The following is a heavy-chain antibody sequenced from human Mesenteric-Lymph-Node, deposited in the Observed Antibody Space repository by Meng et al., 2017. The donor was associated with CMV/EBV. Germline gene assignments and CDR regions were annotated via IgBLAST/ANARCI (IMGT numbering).Heavy chain of an antibody. CDR2: TDDVGST. D-gene: IGHD6-13*01. V-gene: IGHV4-61*01. J-gene: IGHJ3*02. CDR3: ARDRGSSWQNDAFDI. CDR1: GGSVSSGSFY. Sequence: SETLSLTCTVSGGSVSSGSFYWSWIRQPPGKGLEWIGYTDDVGSTSHNPSLRSRASILIDTSRNQFALRLSSVTAADTAVYHCARDRGSSWQNDAFDIWGQGTMVTVSS.